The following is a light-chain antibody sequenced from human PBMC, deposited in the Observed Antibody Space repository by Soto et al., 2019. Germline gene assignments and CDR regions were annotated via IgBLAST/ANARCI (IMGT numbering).Light chain of an antibody. J-gene: IGKJ1*01. CDR3: QQYGGSPPWT. CDR2: AAS. Sequence: IVLAQSPATLSLSPGERATISCRASHSVANNYLAWYQQKHGQAPRLIIVAASSRATGVPHRFTASGSGTDFTLSISRVEPEDFAVYFYQQYGGSPPWTFGQGTKVDSK. CDR1: HSVANNY. V-gene: IGKV3-20*01.